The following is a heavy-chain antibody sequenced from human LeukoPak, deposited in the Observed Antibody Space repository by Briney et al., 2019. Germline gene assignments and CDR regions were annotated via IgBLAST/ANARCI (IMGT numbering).Heavy chain of an antibody. Sequence: SETLSLTCAVYGGSFSGYYWSWIRQPPGKGLEWIGEISHSGSTNYNPSLKSRVTISVDTSKNQFSLKLSSVTAADTAVYYCARDMGYYDSSGYYQTRDDAFDIWGQGTMVTVSS. CDR2: ISHSGST. J-gene: IGHJ3*02. CDR1: GGSFSGYY. D-gene: IGHD3-22*01. CDR3: ARDMGYYDSSGYYQTRDDAFDI. V-gene: IGHV4-34*01.